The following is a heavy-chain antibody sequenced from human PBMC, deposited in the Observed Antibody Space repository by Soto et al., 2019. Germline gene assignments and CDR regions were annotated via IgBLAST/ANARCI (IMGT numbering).Heavy chain of an antibody. CDR2: IILIFGTA. Sequence: SVKVSCKASGGTFSSYAISWVRQAPGQGLEWMGVIILIFGTANYAQKFQGRVTITADESTSTAYMELSSLRSEGTAVYYCARGTVTTENGNYYYYYGMDVWGQGTTVTVSS. J-gene: IGHJ6*02. CDR1: GGTFSSYA. CDR3: ARGTVTTENGNYYYYYGMDV. V-gene: IGHV1-69*13. D-gene: IGHD4-17*01.